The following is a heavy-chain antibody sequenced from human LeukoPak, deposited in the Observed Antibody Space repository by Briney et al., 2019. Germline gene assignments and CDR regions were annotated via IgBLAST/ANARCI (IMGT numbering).Heavy chain of an antibody. CDR3: AARNLSTRAFHI. J-gene: IGHJ3*02. V-gene: IGHV4-30-4*01. CDR1: GGSISSGDYY. Sequence: SQTLSLTCTVSGGSISSGDYYWRWIRQPPGKGLEWIGYIYYSGSTYYNPSLKSRVTISVDTSKNQFSLKLSSVTAADTAVYYCAARNLSTRAFHIWGQGTMVTVSS. CDR2: IYYSGST. D-gene: IGHD1-14*01.